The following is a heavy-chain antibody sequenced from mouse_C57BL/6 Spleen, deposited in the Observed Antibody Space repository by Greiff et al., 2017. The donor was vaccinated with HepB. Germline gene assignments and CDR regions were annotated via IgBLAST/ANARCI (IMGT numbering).Heavy chain of an antibody. D-gene: IGHD1-1*01. CDR1: GYTFTSYW. CDR3: ARLITTVVAFDWYFDV. J-gene: IGHJ1*03. V-gene: IGHV1-50*01. Sequence: VQLQQPGAELVKPGASVKLSCKASGYTFTSYWMQWVKQRPGQGLEWIGEIDPSDSYTNYNQKFKGKATLTVDTSSSTAYMQLSSLTSEDSAVYYCARLITTVVAFDWYFDVWGTGTTVTVSS. CDR2: IDPSDSYT.